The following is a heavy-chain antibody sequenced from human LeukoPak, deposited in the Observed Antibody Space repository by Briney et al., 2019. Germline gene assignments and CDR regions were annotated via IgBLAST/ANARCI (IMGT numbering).Heavy chain of an antibody. V-gene: IGHV4-39*01. Sequence: PSETLSLTCSVSGGSISVNSYYWVWLRQPPGKGLEWIGNIHYSGSSYYNPSLKSRVTISVDTSKNQFSLKLSSVTAADTAVYYCARRKGGSSWIDYWGQGTLVTVSS. D-gene: IGHD6-13*01. CDR3: ARRKGGSSWIDY. CDR2: IHYSGSS. CDR1: GGSISVNSYY. J-gene: IGHJ4*02.